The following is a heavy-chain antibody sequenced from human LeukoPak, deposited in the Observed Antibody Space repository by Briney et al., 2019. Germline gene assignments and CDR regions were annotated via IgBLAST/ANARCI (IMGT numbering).Heavy chain of an antibody. D-gene: IGHD2-8*01. J-gene: IGHJ4*02. CDR1: GFTFSGSA. V-gene: IGHV3-73*01. CDR2: IRSKANNDAT. CDR3: TRRAEEANNGESDFDY. Sequence: GGSLRLSCAASGFTFSGSAMHWVRQVSGKGLECVGRIRSKANNDATAYAASVKGRFTISRDESKNTEYLQMNSLKTEDTAVYYCTRRAEEANNGESDFDYWGQGTLVTVSS.